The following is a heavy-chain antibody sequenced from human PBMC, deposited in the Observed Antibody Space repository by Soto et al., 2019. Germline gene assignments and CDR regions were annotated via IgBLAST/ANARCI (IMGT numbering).Heavy chain of an antibody. V-gene: IGHV1-46*03. CDR3: ARGVPDDFWSGYYFDY. Sequence: ASVKVSCKASGYTFTSYYMHWVRQAPGQGLERMGIINPSGGSTSYAQKFQGRVTMTRDTSTSTVYMELSSLRSEDTAVYYCARGVPDDFWSGYYFDYWGQGTLVTVSS. CDR1: GYTFTSYY. D-gene: IGHD3-3*01. J-gene: IGHJ4*02. CDR2: INPSGGST.